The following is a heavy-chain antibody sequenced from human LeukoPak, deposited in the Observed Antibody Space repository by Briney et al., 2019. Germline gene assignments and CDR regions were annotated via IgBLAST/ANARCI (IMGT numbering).Heavy chain of an antibody. J-gene: IGHJ4*02. Sequence: SETLSLTCTVSGYSISSGYYWGWIRQPPGKGREWSGSMYHSGTTSYNPSLKSRVTMSVDTSKNQFSLELSSVTAADTAVYYCARVLDYYGSGTRDFDYWGQGTLVTVSS. CDR2: MYHSGTT. CDR1: GYSISSGYY. V-gene: IGHV4-38-2*02. D-gene: IGHD3-10*01. CDR3: ARVLDYYGSGTRDFDY.